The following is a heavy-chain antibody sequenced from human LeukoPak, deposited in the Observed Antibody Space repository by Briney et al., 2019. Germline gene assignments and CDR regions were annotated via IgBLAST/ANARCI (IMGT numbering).Heavy chain of an antibody. D-gene: IGHD6-19*01. CDR3: ARAGSGSGWYFDY. Sequence: ASVKVSCKASGYDFTSVGITWVRRAPGQGLERMGWISPYNGNTRYAQKFQGRVAMTTDTSTTTAYMELRGLRFNDTAVYYCARAGSGSGWYFDYWGQGTLVTVSS. V-gene: IGHV1-18*01. CDR1: GYDFTSVG. J-gene: IGHJ4*02. CDR2: ISPYNGNT.